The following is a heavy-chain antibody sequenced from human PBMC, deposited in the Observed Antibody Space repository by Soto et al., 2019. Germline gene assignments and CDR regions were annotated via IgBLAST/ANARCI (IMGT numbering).Heavy chain of an antibody. CDR2: ISYDGSNK. J-gene: IGHJ6*02. CDR1: GFTFSSYA. V-gene: IGHV3-30-3*01. CDR3: ARDAPIYCSGGSCYNYYYYYGMDV. D-gene: IGHD2-15*01. Sequence: PGGSLRLSCAASGFTFSSYAMHWVRQAPGKGLERVAVISYDGSNKYYADSVKGRFTISRDNSKNTLYLQMNSLRAEDTAVYYCARDAPIYCSGGSCYNYYYYYGMDVWGQGTTVTVS.